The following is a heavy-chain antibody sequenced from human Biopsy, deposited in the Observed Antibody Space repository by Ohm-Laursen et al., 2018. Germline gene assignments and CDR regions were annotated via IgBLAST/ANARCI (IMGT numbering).Heavy chain of an antibody. Sequence: TLSLTCTVSGDSIISYYWTWIRQPPGKGLEWIGHVYNGGMTNYNPSLKSRVTISKDTSKNQFSLHVNSVTAADTAVYYCARTPRDSFWSGSYKRGLWFDPWGQGTLVIVSS. V-gene: IGHV4-59*01. CDR2: VYNGGMT. CDR3: ARTPRDSFWSGSYKRGLWFDP. D-gene: IGHD3-3*01. CDR1: GDSIISYY. J-gene: IGHJ5*02.